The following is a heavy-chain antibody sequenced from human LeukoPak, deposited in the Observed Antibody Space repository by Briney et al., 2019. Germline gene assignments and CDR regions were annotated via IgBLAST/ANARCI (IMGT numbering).Heavy chain of an antibody. V-gene: IGHV1-8*01. CDR1: GYTFTSYD. CDR2: MDPNSGNT. D-gene: IGHD3-22*01. J-gene: IGHJ3*02. Sequence: GASVKVSCKASGYTFTSYDINWVRQATGQGLEWMGWMDPNSGNTGYAQKFQGRVTMTRNTSISTAYMELSSLRSEDTAVYYCARLDYYDTIGYDAFDIWGQGTMVTVSS. CDR3: ARLDYYDTIGYDAFDI.